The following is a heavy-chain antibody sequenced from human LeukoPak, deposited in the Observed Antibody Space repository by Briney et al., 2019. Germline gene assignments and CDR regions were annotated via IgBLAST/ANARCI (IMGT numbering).Heavy chain of an antibody. Sequence: GGSVRLSCAASGFTVSSNYMSWVRQAPGKGLEWVSVIYSGGSTYYADSVKGRFTISRDNSKNTLYLQMNSLRAEDTAVYYCARGGERYCSGGSCYDGFDYWGQGTLVTVSS. CDR3: ARGGERYCSGGSCYDGFDY. CDR2: IYSGGST. CDR1: GFTVSSNY. D-gene: IGHD2-15*01. V-gene: IGHV3-53*01. J-gene: IGHJ4*02.